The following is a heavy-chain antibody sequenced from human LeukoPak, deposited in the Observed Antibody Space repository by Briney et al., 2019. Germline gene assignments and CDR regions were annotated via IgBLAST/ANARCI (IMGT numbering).Heavy chain of an antibody. CDR2: IKSETYGGTP. CDR3: CRGAAADITGWFEP. Sequence: GGSLRLSCTTSGFNFGDYTLSWFRQAPGKGLEWVGFIKSETYGGTPEYAASVKGRFTISRDGSTSIAYLQMNSLKTEDTAVYYCCRGAAADITGWFEPWGQGTLVTVSS. D-gene: IGHD6-13*01. CDR1: GFNFGDYT. V-gene: IGHV3-49*01. J-gene: IGHJ5*02.